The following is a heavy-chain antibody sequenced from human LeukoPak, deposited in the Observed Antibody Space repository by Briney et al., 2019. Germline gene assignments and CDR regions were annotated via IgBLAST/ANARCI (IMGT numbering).Heavy chain of an antibody. J-gene: IGHJ4*02. CDR1: GYSISTSYY. CDR2: IYHSGNT. Sequence: SETLSLTCTVSGYSISTSYYWGWIRQPPGKGLEWIGSIYHSGNTYYNPSLKSRVTISVDTSKNQFSLKLNSVTAADTAVYYCARDNYYDSSGYYSYWGQGTLVTVSS. CDR3: ARDNYYDSSGYYSY. D-gene: IGHD3-22*01. V-gene: IGHV4-38-2*02.